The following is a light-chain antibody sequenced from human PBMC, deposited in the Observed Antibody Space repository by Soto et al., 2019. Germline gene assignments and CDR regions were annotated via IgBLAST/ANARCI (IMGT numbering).Light chain of an antibody. V-gene: IGLV1-40*01. Sequence: QSVLTQPLSVSGAPGQRVTISCTGSSSNIGAGYDVHWYQQLPGTAPKLLIYDNSNRPSGVPDRFSGSKSGTSASLAITGLQAEDEADYYCQSYDRSLSGSRVFGTGTKVTVL. CDR1: SSNIGAGYD. J-gene: IGLJ1*01. CDR2: DNS. CDR3: QSYDRSLSGSRV.